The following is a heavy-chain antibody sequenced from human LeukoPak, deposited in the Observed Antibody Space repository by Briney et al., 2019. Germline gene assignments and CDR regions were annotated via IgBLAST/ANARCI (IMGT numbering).Heavy chain of an antibody. CDR3: ARVRSGMRYYYYMDV. D-gene: IGHD1-14*01. V-gene: IGHV1-8*03. J-gene: IGHJ6*03. Sequence: ASVKVSCKASGCTFTSYDINWVRQATGQGLEWMGWMNPNSGNTGYAQKFHGRVTITRNTSISTAYMELSSLRSEDTAVYYCARVRSGMRYYYYMDVWGKGTTVTVSS. CDR2: MNPNSGNT. CDR1: GCTFTSYD.